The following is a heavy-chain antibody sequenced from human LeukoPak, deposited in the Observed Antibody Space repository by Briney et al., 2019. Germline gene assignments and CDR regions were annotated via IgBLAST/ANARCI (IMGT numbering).Heavy chain of an antibody. Sequence: GSSVNVSCKASGDTFTDYAIFWVRQAPGEGLQWVGEFIPIFGNKNYAQRFQGRVTITADESTSTAYLELSSLRPDDTAVYYCARGAVDTALVQVWPLDVWGQGTLVTVSS. D-gene: IGHD5-18*01. CDR1: GDTFTDYA. CDR3: ARGAVDTALVQVWPLDV. V-gene: IGHV1-69*01. CDR2: FIPIFGNK. J-gene: IGHJ4*02.